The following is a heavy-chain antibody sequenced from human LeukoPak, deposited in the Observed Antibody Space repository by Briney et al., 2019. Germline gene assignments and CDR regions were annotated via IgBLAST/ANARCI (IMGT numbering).Heavy chain of an antibody. CDR1: GGSISSGGYY. CDR2: IYYSGST. D-gene: IGHD5-12*01. V-gene: IGHV4-31*03. J-gene: IGHJ3*02. Sequence: SQTLSFTCTVSGGSISSGGYYWSWIRQHPGKGLEWIGYIYYSGSTYYNPSLKSRVTISVDTSKNQFSLKLSSVTAADTAVYYCARDESSGYKSAETLDAFDIWGQGTMVTVSS. CDR3: ARDESSGYKSAETLDAFDI.